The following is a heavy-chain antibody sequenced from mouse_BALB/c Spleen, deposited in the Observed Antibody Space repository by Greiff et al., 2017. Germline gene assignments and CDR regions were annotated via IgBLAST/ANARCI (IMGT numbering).Heavy chain of an antibody. CDR1: GFSLTSYG. CDR3: ARDYYYGSSQPPWFAY. D-gene: IGHD1-1*01. Sequence: VQLVESGPGLVAPSQSLSITCTVSGFSLTSYGVHWVRQPPGKGLEWLGVIWAGGSTNYNSALMSRLSISKDNSKSQVFLKMNSLQTDDTAMYYCARDYYYGSSQPPWFAYWGQGTLVTVSA. CDR2: IWAGGST. V-gene: IGHV2-9*02. J-gene: IGHJ3*01.